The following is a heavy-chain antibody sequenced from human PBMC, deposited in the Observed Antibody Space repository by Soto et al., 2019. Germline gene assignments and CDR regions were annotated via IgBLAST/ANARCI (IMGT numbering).Heavy chain of an antibody. CDR2: IANDGST. CDR3: AKLAVGVPLPANRTIYDFWSGPGDY. Sequence: GGSLRLSCAASAFTFSSVTMHWVRQAPGKGLEWVAVIANDGSTYYADSVKGRFTISRDNSKNTLYLQMNSLQAEDTAVYYCAKLAVGVPLPANRTIYDFWSGPGDYWGQGTLVTVSS. CDR1: AFTFSSVT. V-gene: IGHV3-30-3*02. D-gene: IGHD3-3*01. J-gene: IGHJ4*02.